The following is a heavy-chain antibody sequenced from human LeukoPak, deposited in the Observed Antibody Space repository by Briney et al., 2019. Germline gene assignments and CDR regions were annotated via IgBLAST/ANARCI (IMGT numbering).Heavy chain of an antibody. CDR1: GYTFTGYY. V-gene: IGHV1-2*06. CDR2: INPNSGGT. J-gene: IGHJ5*02. D-gene: IGHD2-2*01. Sequence: ASVKVSCKASGYTFTGYYMHWVRQAPEQGLEWMGRINPNSGGTNYAQKFQGRVTMTRDTSISTAYMELSRLRSDDTAVYYCASLYGGYCSSTSCNWFDPWGQGTLVTVSS. CDR3: ASLYGGYCSSTSCNWFDP.